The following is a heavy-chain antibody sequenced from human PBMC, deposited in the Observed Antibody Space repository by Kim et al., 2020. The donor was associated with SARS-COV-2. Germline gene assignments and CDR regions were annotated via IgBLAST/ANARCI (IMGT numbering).Heavy chain of an antibody. D-gene: IGHD3-16*01. CDR2: IYHDDFRT. V-gene: IGHV3-23*03. CDR1: GVTFSTSD. J-gene: IGHJ4*02. Sequence: GGSLRLSCTASGVTFSTSDMSWVRQAPGKGLEWVAIIYHDDFRTKYADSVRGRFTISRDNAKNTVFLQMNSLRDEDKAMYYCARGWGANWGQGTLVTVSS. CDR3: ARGWGAN.